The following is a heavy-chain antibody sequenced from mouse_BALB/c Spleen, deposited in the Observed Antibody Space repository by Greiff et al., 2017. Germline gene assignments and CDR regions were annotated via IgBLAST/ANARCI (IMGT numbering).Heavy chain of an antibody. Sequence: EVQLQQSGPELVKPGASVKMSCKASGYTFTSYVMHWVKQKPGQGLEWIGYINPYNDGTKYNEKFKGKATLTSDKSSSTAYMELSSLTSEDSAVYYCARGGGSSYWYFDVWGAGTTVTVSS. CDR2: INPYNDGT. D-gene: IGHD1-1*01. CDR3: ARGGGSSYWYFDV. V-gene: IGHV1-14*01. J-gene: IGHJ1*01. CDR1: GYTFTSYV.